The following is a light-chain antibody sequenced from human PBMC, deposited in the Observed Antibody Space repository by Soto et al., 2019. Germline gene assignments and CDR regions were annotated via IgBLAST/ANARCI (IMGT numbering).Light chain of an antibody. V-gene: IGKV1-5*03. J-gene: IGKJ4*01. CDR2: KAS. Sequence: HMTQSPSTLSASVGDRVTITCRASQSISSWVAWYQQKPGKAPKLLIYKASSLESGVPSRFSGSGSGTEFTLTISILHPDDFATYYCQQYNSYSTLTFGGGTKLDIK. CDR3: QQYNSYSTLT. CDR1: QSISSW.